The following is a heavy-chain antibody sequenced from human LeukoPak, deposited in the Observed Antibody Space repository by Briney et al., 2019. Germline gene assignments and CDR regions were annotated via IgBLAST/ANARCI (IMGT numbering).Heavy chain of an antibody. CDR1: GGSFSGYY. J-gene: IGHJ5*02. CDR2: INHSGST. CDR3: ARRKAPGIAVAGTRNWFDP. D-gene: IGHD6-19*01. V-gene: IGHV4-34*01. Sequence: KPSETLSLTCAVYGGSFSGYYWSWIRQPPGKGLEWIGEINHSGSTNYNPSLKSRVTISVDTSKNQFSLKLSSVTAADTAVYYCARRKAPGIAVAGTRNWFDPWGQGTLVTVSS.